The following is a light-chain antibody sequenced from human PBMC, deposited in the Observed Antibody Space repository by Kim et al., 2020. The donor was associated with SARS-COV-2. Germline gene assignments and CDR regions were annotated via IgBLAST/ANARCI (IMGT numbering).Light chain of an antibody. CDR2: DAS. J-gene: IGKJ3*01. V-gene: IGKV3-11*01. Sequence: EVVLTQSPATLSVSPGERATLSCRATHSVDIYVAWYQQKAGQAPRLLIYDASNRATGVPDRFSGSGSGTDFTLTISSLEAEDFAVYYCHQRTESPFFFGPGTKVDIK. CDR3: HQRTESPFF. CDR1: HSVDIY.